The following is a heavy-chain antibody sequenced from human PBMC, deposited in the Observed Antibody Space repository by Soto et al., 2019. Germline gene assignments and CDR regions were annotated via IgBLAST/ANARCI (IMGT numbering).Heavy chain of an antibody. Sequence: QLQLQESGPGLVKPSETLSLTCTVSGGSISSSSYYWGWIRQPPGKGLEWIGSIYYSGSTYYNPSLKSRVTISVDTSKNQFSLKLSSVTAADTAVYYCARHGYSSSWYNSYYYGMDVWGQGTTVTVSS. CDR2: IYYSGST. J-gene: IGHJ6*02. V-gene: IGHV4-39*01. CDR1: GGSISSSSYY. CDR3: ARHGYSSSWYNSYYYGMDV. D-gene: IGHD6-13*01.